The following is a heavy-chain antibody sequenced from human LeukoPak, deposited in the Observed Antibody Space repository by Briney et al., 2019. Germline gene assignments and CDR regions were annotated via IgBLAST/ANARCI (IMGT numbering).Heavy chain of an antibody. Sequence: PGGSLRLSCAASGFTFSSYGMHWVRQAPGKGLEWVAVISYDGSNKYYADSVKGRFTISRDNSKNTLYLQMNSLRAEDTAVYYCAKYWYSGLYYFDYWGQGTLVTVSS. CDR3: AKYWYSGLYYFDY. D-gene: IGHD1-26*01. V-gene: IGHV3-30*18. CDR2: ISYDGSNK. CDR1: GFTFSSYG. J-gene: IGHJ4*02.